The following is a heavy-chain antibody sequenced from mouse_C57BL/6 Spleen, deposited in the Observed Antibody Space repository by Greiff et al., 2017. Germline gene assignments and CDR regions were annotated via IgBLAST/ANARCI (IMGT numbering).Heavy chain of an antibody. J-gene: IGHJ3*01. CDR3: ANRNYGCAY. V-gene: IGHV1-82*01. D-gene: IGHD2-1*01. CDR1: GYAFSSSW. CDR2: IYPGDGDT. Sequence: QVQLQQSGPELVKPGASVKISCKASGYAFSSSWMNWVKQRPGKGLEWIGRIYPGDGDTNYNGKFKGKATLTADKSSSTAYMQLSSLTSEDSAVYFCANRNYGCAYWGQGTLVTVSA.